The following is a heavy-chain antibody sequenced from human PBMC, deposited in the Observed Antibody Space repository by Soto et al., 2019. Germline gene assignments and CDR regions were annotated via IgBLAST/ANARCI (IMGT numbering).Heavy chain of an antibody. Sequence: GESLKISCKGSGYSFTTYWIAWVRQMPGKGLEWMGIIYPGDSDTRYSPSFQGQVTISADKSISTAYLQWSSLKASDTAMYYCARRRDGYNYGLDYWGQGTLVTVSS. J-gene: IGHJ4*02. V-gene: IGHV5-51*01. CDR2: IYPGDSDT. D-gene: IGHD5-12*01. CDR3: ARRRDGYNYGLDY. CDR1: GYSFTTYW.